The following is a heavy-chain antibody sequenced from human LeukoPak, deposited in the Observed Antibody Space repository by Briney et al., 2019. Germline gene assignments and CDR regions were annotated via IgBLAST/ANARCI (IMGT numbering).Heavy chain of an antibody. D-gene: IGHD4-17*01. CDR3: AKDSTVTLEIHFDY. CDR1: GFTFSSYA. Sequence: GGSLRLSCAASGFTFSSYAMSWVRQAPGKGLEWVSAISGSGGSTYYADSVKGRFTISGDNSKNTLYLQMNSLRAEDTAVYYCAKDSTVTLEIHFDYWGQGTLVTVSS. J-gene: IGHJ4*02. V-gene: IGHV3-23*01. CDR2: ISGSGGST.